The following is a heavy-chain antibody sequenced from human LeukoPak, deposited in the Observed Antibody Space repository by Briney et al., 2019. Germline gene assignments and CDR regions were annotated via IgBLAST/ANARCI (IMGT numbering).Heavy chain of an antibody. J-gene: IGHJ3*02. V-gene: IGHV1-46*01. D-gene: IGHD2-21*02. CDR1: GYTFTSYY. CDR3: AVSNRDHAFDI. CDR2: INPSGGST. Sequence: ASVKVSCKASGYTFTSYYMHWVRQAPGQGLEWMGIINPSGGSTSYAQKFQGRVNMTRDTSTSTVYMELSSLRSEDTAVYYCAVSNRDHAFDIWGQGTMVTVSS.